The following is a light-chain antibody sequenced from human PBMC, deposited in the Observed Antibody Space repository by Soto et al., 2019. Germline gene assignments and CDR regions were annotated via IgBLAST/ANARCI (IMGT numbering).Light chain of an antibody. Sequence: QSVLTQPPSVSAAPGQKVTISCSGSSYNIGNNYVSWYQQLPGTAPKLLIYDNNKRPSGIPDRFSGSKSGTSATLGITGLQTGDEADYYCGTWDSSLSADVFGTGTKLTVL. CDR3: GTWDSSLSADV. CDR1: SYNIGNNY. J-gene: IGLJ1*01. V-gene: IGLV1-51*01. CDR2: DNN.